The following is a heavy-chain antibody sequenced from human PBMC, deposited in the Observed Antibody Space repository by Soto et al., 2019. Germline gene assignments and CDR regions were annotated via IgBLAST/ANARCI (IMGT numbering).Heavy chain of an antibody. J-gene: IGHJ3*02. D-gene: IGHD1-26*01. Sequence: ESGGGVVQPGRSLRLSCAASGFTFSASTMHWVRQPPGKGLEWVAVISYDGNNERYTDPVKGRFTVSRDNSKSTLYLQMNSLKSEDTAVYSCARDGYSGRSDGFDIWGQGTMVTVSS. CDR2: ISYDGNNE. V-gene: IGHV3-30-3*01. CDR1: GFTFSAST. CDR3: ARDGYSGRSDGFDI.